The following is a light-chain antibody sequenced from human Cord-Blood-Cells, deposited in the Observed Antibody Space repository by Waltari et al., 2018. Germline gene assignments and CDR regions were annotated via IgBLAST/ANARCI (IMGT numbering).Light chain of an antibody. V-gene: IGLV2-11*01. CDR1: SSDVGGYNY. J-gene: IGLJ2*01. Sequence: QSALTQPRSVSGSPGQSVTISCTGTSSDVGGYNYLSWYQQDPGTAPKLMIYDVSKRPSGVPDRFSGSKSGNTASLTISGLQAEDEADYYCCSYAGSYTWVFGGGTKLTVL. CDR3: CSYAGSYTWV. CDR2: DVS.